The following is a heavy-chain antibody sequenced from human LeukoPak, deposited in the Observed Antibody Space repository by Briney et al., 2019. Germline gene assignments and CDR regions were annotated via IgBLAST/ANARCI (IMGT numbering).Heavy chain of an antibody. CDR2: IDTVGNT. J-gene: IGHJ4*02. Sequence: GGSLRLSCGASGFPFSNYDMHWVRQAPGKGLDWVSAIDTVGNTYYSGSVKGRFTISRDDAKTSLYLQMDSLRAEDTAVYSCARWGLSYTIDYWGQGTLVTVSS. V-gene: IGHV3-13*01. D-gene: IGHD2-21*01. CDR1: GFPFSNYD. CDR3: ARWGLSYTIDY.